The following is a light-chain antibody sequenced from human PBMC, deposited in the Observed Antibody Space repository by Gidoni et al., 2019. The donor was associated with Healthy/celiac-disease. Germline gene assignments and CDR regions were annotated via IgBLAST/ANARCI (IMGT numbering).Light chain of an antibody. Sequence: QSVLTPPPSVSGAPGQRVTISCTGSSSNIGAGYDVHWYQQLPGTAPKLLIYGNSNRPSGVPDRFSGSKSGTSASLAITGLQAEDEADDYCQSYDSSLSGSEVFGGGTKLTVL. CDR2: GNS. V-gene: IGLV1-40*01. CDR3: QSYDSSLSGSEV. J-gene: IGLJ2*01. CDR1: SSNIGAGYD.